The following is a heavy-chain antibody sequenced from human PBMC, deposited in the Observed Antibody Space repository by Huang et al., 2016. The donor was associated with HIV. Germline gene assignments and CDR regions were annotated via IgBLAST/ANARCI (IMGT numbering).Heavy chain of an antibody. Sequence: QVQLVPSGSELKKPGASVKVSCKASGYTLTNYAMNWVRQAHGQGLEWMGGSNTNTGNQTYAEGLTGRLVFSLDTSVSTAYLKISSLKAEDTAMYYCARGFSSWTNSDYWGQGTLVTVSS. V-gene: IGHV7-4-1*02. CDR2: SNTNTGNQ. J-gene: IGHJ4*02. CDR3: ARGFSSWTNSDY. CDR1: GYTLTNYA. D-gene: IGHD6-13*01.